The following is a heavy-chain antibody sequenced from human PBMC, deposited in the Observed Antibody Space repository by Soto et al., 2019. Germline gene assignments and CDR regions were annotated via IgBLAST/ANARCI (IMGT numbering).Heavy chain of an antibody. V-gene: IGHV3-64*01. CDR2: FSSIGVGT. CDR3: ARRARPDFYSMDV. D-gene: IGHD6-6*01. CDR1: GFTLSGYD. Sequence: EVQLAESGGGLAQPGGSLRLSCAASGFTLSGYDMDWVRQAPGKGLEYVSGFSSIGVGTYYANSVQGRFTISRDNSKNTVDLQMGSLRPEDMAVYYCARRARPDFYSMDVWGNGTTVTVSS. J-gene: IGHJ6*03.